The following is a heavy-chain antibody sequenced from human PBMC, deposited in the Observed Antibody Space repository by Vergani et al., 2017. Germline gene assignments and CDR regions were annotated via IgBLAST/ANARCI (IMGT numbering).Heavy chain of an antibody. CDR3: VKDAGGYENFFDS. CDR1: GFTFSTYA. J-gene: IGHJ4*02. Sequence: EVQLLESGGSLKQPGGSVRLSCAASGFTFSTYAMHWVRQAPGKGLEWVSALTGGGGSTNYADSFKGRFIISRDNSRDPLYLQMNSLRPEDTVNYYCVKDAGGYENFFDSWGRGTLVTFSS. D-gene: IGHD5-12*01. CDR2: LTGGGGST. V-gene: IGHV3-23*01.